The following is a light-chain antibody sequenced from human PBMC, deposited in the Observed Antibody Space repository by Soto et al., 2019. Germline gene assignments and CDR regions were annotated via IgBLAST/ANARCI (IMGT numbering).Light chain of an antibody. V-gene: IGKV3-11*01. CDR2: DTS. CDR3: RQRSSWPPT. Sequence: EVVLTQSPATLSLSPGERATLSCRASQFVSSYLAWYQQKPGQAPRLLIYDTSNRAPAIPARFSGSGSGTDFTLTISSLEPEDFAIYYCRQRSSWPPTFGQGTKVDIK. CDR1: QFVSSY. J-gene: IGKJ1*01.